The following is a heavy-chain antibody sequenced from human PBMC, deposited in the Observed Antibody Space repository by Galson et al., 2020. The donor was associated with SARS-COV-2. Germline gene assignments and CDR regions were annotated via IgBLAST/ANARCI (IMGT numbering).Heavy chain of an antibody. J-gene: IGHJ5*02. Sequence: GESLKISCAASGFTFSDYGMHWVRQAPGKGLEWVSFISYDGNNKKYANSVKGRFTISRDNSKNTLNLQMNSLRTEDTAVYFCARDYSLVVVPSASPWCDPWGQGSQVTVSS. CDR1: GFTFSDYG. D-gene: IGHD2-2*01. V-gene: IGHV3-30*03. CDR3: ARDYSLVVVPSASPWCDP. CDR2: ISYDGNNK.